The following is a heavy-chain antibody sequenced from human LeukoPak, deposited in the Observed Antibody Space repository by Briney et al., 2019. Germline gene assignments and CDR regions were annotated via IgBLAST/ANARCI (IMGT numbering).Heavy chain of an antibody. V-gene: IGHV1-2*02. CDR2: INPNSGGT. Sequence: ASVKVSCKASGYTLTGYYMYWVRQAPGQGLEWMGWINPNSGGTNYAQKFQGRVTITRDTSINTAYMELSSLRSDDTAVYYCARAPLTGYYMDVWGKGTTVTVSS. J-gene: IGHJ6*03. CDR1: GYTLTGYY. D-gene: IGHD3-16*01. CDR3: ARAPLTGYYMDV.